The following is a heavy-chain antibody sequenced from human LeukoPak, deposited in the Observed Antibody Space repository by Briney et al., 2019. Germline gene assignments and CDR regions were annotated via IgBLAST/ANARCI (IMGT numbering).Heavy chain of an antibody. J-gene: IGHJ4*02. V-gene: IGHV1-24*01. CDR1: GYTLTELS. CDR3: ARDRVGGSGPKEY. Sequence: GASVKVSCKVSGYTLTELSMHWVRQAPGKGPEWMGGFDPEDGETIYAQKLQGRVTMTTDTSTSTAYMELRSLRSDDTAVYYCARDRVGGSGPKEYWGQGTLVTVSS. D-gene: IGHD3-10*01. CDR2: FDPEDGET.